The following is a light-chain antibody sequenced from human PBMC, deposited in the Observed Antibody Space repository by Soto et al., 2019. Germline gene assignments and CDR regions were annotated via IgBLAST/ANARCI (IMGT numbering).Light chain of an antibody. V-gene: IGKV3-15*01. CDR2: GAS. Sequence: DIVMTQTKETLSVCPGERATLSCRASQSVSINLAWYQQKPGQAPRLLIYGASTRATGIPARFSGSGSGTEFTLTISSLQSEDFAVYYCQQYNNLPRTFCQ. J-gene: IGKJ1*01. CDR1: QSVSIN. CDR3: QQYNNLPRT.